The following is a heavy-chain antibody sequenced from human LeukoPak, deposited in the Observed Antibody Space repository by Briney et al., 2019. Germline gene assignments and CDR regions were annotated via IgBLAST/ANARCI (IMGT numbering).Heavy chain of an antibody. J-gene: IGHJ4*02. Sequence: ASVKVSCKASGYTFTGYYMHWVRQAPGQGLEWMGWINPNSGGTNYAQKFQGRVTMTRDTSISTAYMELSRLRSDDTAVYYCARDLGYDSSALYYFDYWGQGTLVTVSS. CDR1: GYTFTGYY. CDR2: INPNSGGT. V-gene: IGHV1-2*02. CDR3: ARDLGYDSSALYYFDY. D-gene: IGHD3-22*01.